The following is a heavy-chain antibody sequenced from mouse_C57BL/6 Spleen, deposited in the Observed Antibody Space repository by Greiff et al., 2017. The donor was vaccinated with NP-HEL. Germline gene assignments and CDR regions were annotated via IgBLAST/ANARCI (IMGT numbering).Heavy chain of an antibody. J-gene: IGHJ3*01. V-gene: IGHV3-6*01. Sequence: EVQLQESGPGLVKPSQSLSLTCSVTGYSITSGYYWNWIRQFPGNKLEWMGYISYDGSNNYNPSLKNRISITRDTSKNQFFLKLNSVTTEDTATYYCARAPFYVGFAYWGQGTLVTVSA. CDR2: ISYDGSN. D-gene: IGHD2-12*01. CDR1: GYSITSGYY. CDR3: ARAPFYVGFAY.